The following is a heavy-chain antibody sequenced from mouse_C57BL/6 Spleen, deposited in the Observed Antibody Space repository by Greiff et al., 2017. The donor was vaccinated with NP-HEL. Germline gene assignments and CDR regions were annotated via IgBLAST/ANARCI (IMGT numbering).Heavy chain of an antibody. Sequence: VQLQQPGAELVKPGASVKLSCKASGYTFTSYWMQWVKQRPGQGLEWIGEIDPSDSYTNYNQKFKGKAPLTVDPASSAAYMQLSSLTSEDSAVYYCASYSSGPYYFDYWGQGTTLTVSS. J-gene: IGHJ2*01. V-gene: IGHV1-50*01. D-gene: IGHD3-2*02. CDR1: GYTFTSYW. CDR2: IDPSDSYT. CDR3: ASYSSGPYYFDY.